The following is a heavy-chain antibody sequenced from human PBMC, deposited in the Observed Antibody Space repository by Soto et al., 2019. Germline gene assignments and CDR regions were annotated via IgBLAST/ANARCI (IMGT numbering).Heavy chain of an antibody. Sequence: PSQTLSLTCAISGDSVSSNSAAWNWIRQSPSRGLEWLGRTYYRSKWYNDYAVSVKSRITINPDTSKNQFSLQLNSVTPEDTAVYHCARGRKYSSSSWFDYWGQGXLVTVSS. CDR3: ARGRKYSSSSWFDY. V-gene: IGHV6-1*01. CDR1: GDSVSSNSAA. J-gene: IGHJ4*02. CDR2: TYYRSKWYN. D-gene: IGHD6-6*01.